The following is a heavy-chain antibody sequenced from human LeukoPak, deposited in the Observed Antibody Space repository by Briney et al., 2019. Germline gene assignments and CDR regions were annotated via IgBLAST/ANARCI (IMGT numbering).Heavy chain of an antibody. D-gene: IGHD5-12*01. CDR1: GGSFSGYY. J-gene: IGHJ3*02. V-gene: IGHV4-34*01. Sequence: SETLSLTCAVYGGSFSGYYWDWIRQPPGKGLEWIGNIYDSGSTYYKPSLKSRVTISVDTSKNQFSLKLNSVTAADTAVYYCATHRRSGSGGSENAFEIWGQGTMVTVSS. CDR2: IYDSGST. CDR3: ATHRRSGSGGSENAFEI.